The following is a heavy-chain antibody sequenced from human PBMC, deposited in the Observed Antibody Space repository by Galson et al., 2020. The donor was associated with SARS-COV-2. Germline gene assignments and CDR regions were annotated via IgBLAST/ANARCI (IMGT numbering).Heavy chain of an antibody. J-gene: IGHJ3*02. Sequence: GESLKISCAASGFTFSSYEMNWVRQAPGKGLEWVSYISSSGSTIYYADSVKGRFTISRDNAKNSLYLQMNSLRAEDTAVYYCASPVGATIHDAFDIWGQGTMVTVSS. D-gene: IGHD1-26*01. CDR3: ASPVGATIHDAFDI. CDR2: ISSSGSTI. V-gene: IGHV3-48*03. CDR1: GFTFSSYE.